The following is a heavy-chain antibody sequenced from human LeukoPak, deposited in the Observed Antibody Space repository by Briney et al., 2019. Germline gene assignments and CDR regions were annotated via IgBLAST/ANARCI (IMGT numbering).Heavy chain of an antibody. D-gene: IGHD3-16*01. CDR2: ISSSSSYI. Sequence: PGGSLRLSCAASGFTFSSYSMNWVRQAPGKGLEWVSSISSSSSYIYYADSVKGRFTISRDNAKNSLYLQMNSLRAEDTAVYYCARERWGYADDYVGGYYYGMDVWGQGTTVTVSS. CDR3: ARERWGYADDYVGGYYYGMDV. V-gene: IGHV3-21*01. J-gene: IGHJ6*02. CDR1: GFTFSSYS.